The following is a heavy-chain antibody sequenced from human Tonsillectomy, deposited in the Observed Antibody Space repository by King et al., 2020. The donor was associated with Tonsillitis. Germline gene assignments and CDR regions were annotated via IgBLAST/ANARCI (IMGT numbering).Heavy chain of an antibody. CDR1: GGSISSYY. D-gene: IGHD1-1*01. CDR3: AGEISLADAFDI. J-gene: IGHJ3*02. Sequence: VQLQESGPGLVKPSETLSLTCAVSGGSISSYYWSWIRQPPGKGLEWIGYIYYSGSTNYNPSLKSRVTMSVDTSKSQFSLKLSSVTAADTAVYYCAGEISLADAFDIWGQGTMVTVSS. CDR2: IYYSGST. V-gene: IGHV4-59*01.